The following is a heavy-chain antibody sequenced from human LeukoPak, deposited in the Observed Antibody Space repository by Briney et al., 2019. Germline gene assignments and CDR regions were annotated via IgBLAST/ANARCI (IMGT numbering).Heavy chain of an antibody. J-gene: IGHJ5*02. V-gene: IGHV3-53*01. CDR1: GPIVSTNY. D-gene: IGHD1-26*01. Sequence: GGSLRLSCAVSGPIVSTNYMSWVRQAPGKGLEWISILYVNENRYYADSVKGRFTISRDNAKNTLYLQMNSLRAEDMAVYYCAREWWELGASWFDPWGQGALVTVSS. CDR3: AREWWELGASWFDP. CDR2: LYVNENR.